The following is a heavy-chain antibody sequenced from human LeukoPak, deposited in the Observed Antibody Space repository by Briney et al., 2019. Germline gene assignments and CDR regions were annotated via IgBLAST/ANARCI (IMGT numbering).Heavy chain of an antibody. Sequence: PSETLCLTCTVSGGSISSGGYYWSWIRQHPGKGLEWIGYIYYSGSTYYNPSLKSRVTISVDTSKNQFSLKLSSVTAADTAVYYCARGVESSGWTSHDAFDIWGQGTMVTVSS. CDR2: IYYSGST. CDR3: ARGVESSGWTSHDAFDI. D-gene: IGHD6-19*01. V-gene: IGHV4-31*03. J-gene: IGHJ3*02. CDR1: GGSISSGGYY.